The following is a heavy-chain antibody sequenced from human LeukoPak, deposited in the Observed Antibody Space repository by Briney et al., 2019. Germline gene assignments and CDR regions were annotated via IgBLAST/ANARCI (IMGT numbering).Heavy chain of an antibody. Sequence: PGGSLRLSCAASGFTFSSYAMSWVRQAPGKGLEWGSSVFGSGGSTYYADSVKGRFTIPRDNSKNTLYLQMNSLRAEDTAVYYCAKVSRGYCRGGTCYYYYGMDVWGQGATVTVSS. CDR2: VFGSGGST. J-gene: IGHJ6*02. CDR3: AKVSRGYCRGGTCYYYYGMDV. V-gene: IGHV3-23*01. CDR1: GFTFSSYA. D-gene: IGHD2-15*01.